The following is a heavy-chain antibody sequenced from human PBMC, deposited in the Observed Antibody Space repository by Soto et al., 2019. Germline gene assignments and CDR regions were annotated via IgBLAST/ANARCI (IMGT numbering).Heavy chain of an antibody. D-gene: IGHD3-22*01. CDR1: GFTFSSYG. J-gene: IGHJ2*01. Sequence: QVQLVESGGGVVQPGRSLRLSCAASGFTFSSYGMHWVRQAPGKGLEWVAVIWYDGSNKYYADSVKGRFTISRDNSKNTLYLQMNSLRAEDTAVYYCARDTWSSGYYGGWYFDLWGRGTLVTVSS. CDR2: IWYDGSNK. CDR3: ARDTWSSGYYGGWYFDL. V-gene: IGHV3-33*01.